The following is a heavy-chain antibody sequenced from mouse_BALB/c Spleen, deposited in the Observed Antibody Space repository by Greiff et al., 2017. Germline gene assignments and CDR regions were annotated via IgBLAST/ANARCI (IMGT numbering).Heavy chain of an antibody. CDR1: GYTFTSYW. CDR3: ARDDYDDPFAY. J-gene: IGHJ3*01. Sequence: VQRVEPGAELAKPGASVKMSCKASGYTFTSYWMHWVKQRPGQGLEWIGYINPSTGYTEYNQKFKDKATLTADKSSSTAYMQLSSLTSEDSAVYYCARDDYDDPFAYWGQGTLVTVSA. CDR2: INPSTGYT. D-gene: IGHD2-4*01. V-gene: IGHV1-7*01.